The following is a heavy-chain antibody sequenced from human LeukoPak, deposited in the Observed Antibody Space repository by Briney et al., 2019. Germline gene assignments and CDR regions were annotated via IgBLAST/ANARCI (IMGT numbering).Heavy chain of an antibody. CDR3: ARLATSIAAAGYWYVDL. CDR2: IIPIFGTA. D-gene: IGHD6-13*01. V-gene: IGHV1-69*13. CDR1: GDTFSSFA. J-gene: IGHJ2*01. Sequence: ASVKVSCKASGDTFSSFAVSWVRQAPGQGLEWMGGIIPIFGTANYAQKLQGRVTITADEAPSTAYMERSSLRCEDTAVYYCARLATSIAAAGYWYVDLWGRGTLVTVSS.